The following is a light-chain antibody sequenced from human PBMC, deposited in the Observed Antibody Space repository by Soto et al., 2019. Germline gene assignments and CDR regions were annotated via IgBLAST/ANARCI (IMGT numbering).Light chain of an antibody. Sequence: QSALTQPASVSGSPGQSITISCTGTSSNIGGSNSVSWYQQHPGKAPTLLIYDVSNWPSGVSNRFSGSKSGNTASLTISGLQAEDEADYYCSSYTSFTNTPVVFGGGTKLTVL. CDR1: SSNIGGSNS. CDR2: DVS. CDR3: SSYTSFTNTPVV. J-gene: IGLJ2*01. V-gene: IGLV2-14*01.